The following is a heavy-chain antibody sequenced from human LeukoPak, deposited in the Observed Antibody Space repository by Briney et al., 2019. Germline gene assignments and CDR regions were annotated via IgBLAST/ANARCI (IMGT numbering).Heavy chain of an antibody. CDR1: GFTFSSYG. CDR2: ISYDGSNK. CDR3: AKLLGVRGVISHY. V-gene: IGHV3-30*18. D-gene: IGHD3-10*01. J-gene: IGHJ4*02. Sequence: GGSLRRSCAASGFTFSSYGMHWVRQAPGKGLEWVAVISYDGSNKYYADSVKGRFTISRDNSKNTLYLQMNSLRAEDTAVYYCAKLLGVRGVISHYWGQGTLVTVSS.